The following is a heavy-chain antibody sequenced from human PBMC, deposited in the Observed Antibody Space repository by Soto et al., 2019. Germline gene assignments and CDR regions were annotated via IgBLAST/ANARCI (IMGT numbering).Heavy chain of an antibody. V-gene: IGHV4-59*01. CDR2: IYYSGST. CDR3: ARYRGGSFYFDY. CDR1: GGSISSYY. D-gene: IGHD1-26*01. Sequence: SETLSLTCTVSGGSISSYYWSWIRQPPGKGLEWIGYIYYSGSTNYNPSLKSRVTISVDTSKNQFSLKLSSVTAAETAVYHCARYRGGSFYFDYWGQGTLVTVSS. J-gene: IGHJ4*02.